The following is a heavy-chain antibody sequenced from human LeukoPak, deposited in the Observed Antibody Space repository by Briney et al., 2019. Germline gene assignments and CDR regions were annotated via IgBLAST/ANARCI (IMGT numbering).Heavy chain of an antibody. CDR3: ARDGTYGSGSWGSYY. V-gene: IGHV4-34*01. CDR2: INHSGSS. Sequence: PSETLSLTCAVYGESFKDYYWNWIRQPPGKGLEWIGEINHSGSSNYNPSLKSRVTISVDTSKNQFSLKLSSVTAADTAVYYCARDGTYGSGSWGSYYWGQGTLVTVSS. J-gene: IGHJ4*02. CDR1: GESFKDYY. D-gene: IGHD3-10*01.